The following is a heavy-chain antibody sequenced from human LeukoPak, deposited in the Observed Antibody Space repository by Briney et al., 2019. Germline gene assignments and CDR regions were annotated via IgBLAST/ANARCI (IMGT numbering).Heavy chain of an antibody. V-gene: IGHV1-69*13. CDR1: GGTFSSYA. CDR3: ARRGLLLSNWFDP. J-gene: IGHJ5*02. Sequence: ASVKVSCKASGGTFSSYAISWVRQAPGQGLEWMGGIIPIFGTANYAQKFQGRATITADESTSTAYMELSSLRSEDTAVYYCARRGLLLSNWFDPWGQGTLVTVSS. CDR2: IIPIFGTA. D-gene: IGHD3-22*01.